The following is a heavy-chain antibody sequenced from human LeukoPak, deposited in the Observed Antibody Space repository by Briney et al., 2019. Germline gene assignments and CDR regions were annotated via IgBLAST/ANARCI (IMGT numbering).Heavy chain of an antibody. CDR2: IYPGDSDT. V-gene: IGHV5-51*01. J-gene: IGHJ4*02. CDR3: ARSSDSSGYCDFFDY. D-gene: IGHD3-22*01. Sequence: GESLKISCKGSGYSFTSYWIGWVRQMPGKGLEWMAIIYPGDSDTRYSPSFQGLVTISADKSITTAYLQWSSLKASDTAMYYCARSSDSSGYCDFFDYWGQGALVTVSS. CDR1: GYSFTSYW.